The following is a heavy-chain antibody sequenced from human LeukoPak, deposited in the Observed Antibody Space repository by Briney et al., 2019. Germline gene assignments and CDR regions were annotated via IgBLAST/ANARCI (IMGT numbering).Heavy chain of an antibody. CDR3: ARGVPYDSWSGPHYSDY. V-gene: IGHV3-7*01. D-gene: IGHD3-3*01. CDR2: IKQDGSEK. J-gene: IGHJ4*02. CDR1: GFTFSSYW. Sequence: GGSLRLSCAASGFTFSSYWMSWVRQAPGKGLEWVANIKQDGSEKYYVDSVKGRFTISRDSAKNSLYLQMNSLRAEDTAVYYCARGVPYDSWSGPHYSDYWGQGTLVTVSS.